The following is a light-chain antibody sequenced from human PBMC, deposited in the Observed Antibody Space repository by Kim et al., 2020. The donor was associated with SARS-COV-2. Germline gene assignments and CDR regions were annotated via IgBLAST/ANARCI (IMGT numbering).Light chain of an antibody. CDR1: SLRIYY. V-gene: IGLV3-19*01. CDR2: GKN. J-gene: IGLJ3*02. Sequence: LGQTVRITCQGDSLRIYYASWYQQKPGQAPLLVIYGKNNRPSGIPDRFSGSSSGDTASLTIAGAQAEDEADYYCNSWDSSGHHLVFGGGTKLTVL. CDR3: NSWDSSGHHLV.